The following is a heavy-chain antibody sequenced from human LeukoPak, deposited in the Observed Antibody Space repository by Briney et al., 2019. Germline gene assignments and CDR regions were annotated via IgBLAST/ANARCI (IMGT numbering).Heavy chain of an antibody. CDR3: ARGSDYYDSSGYPK. V-gene: IGHV4-34*01. J-gene: IGHJ4*02. CDR2: INHSGST. CDR1: GGSFSGYY. Sequence: PSETLSLTCAVYGGSFSGYYWSWIRQPPGKGLEWIGEINHSGSTNYNPSPKSRVTISVDTSKNQFSLKLSSVTAADTAVYYCARGSDYYDSSGYPKWGQGTLVTVSS. D-gene: IGHD3-22*01.